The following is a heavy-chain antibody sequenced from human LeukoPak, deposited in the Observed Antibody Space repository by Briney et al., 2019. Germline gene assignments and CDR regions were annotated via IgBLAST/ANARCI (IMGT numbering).Heavy chain of an antibody. CDR2: IIPIFGTA. D-gene: IGHD2-2*01. J-gene: IGHJ5*02. Sequence: GSSVKVSCKASGGTFSSYAISWVRQAPGQGLEWMGGIIPIFGTANYAQKFQGRVTITADESTSTAYMGLSSLRSEDTAVYYCARNPRYCNSTSCVWFDPWGQGTLVTVSS. V-gene: IGHV1-69*01. CDR1: GGTFSSYA. CDR3: ARNPRYCNSTSCVWFDP.